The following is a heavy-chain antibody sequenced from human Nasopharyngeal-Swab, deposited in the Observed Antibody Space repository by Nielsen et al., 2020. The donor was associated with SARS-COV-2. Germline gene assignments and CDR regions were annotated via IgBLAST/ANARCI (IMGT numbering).Heavy chain of an antibody. D-gene: IGHD3-22*01. Sequence: SETLSLTCAVYGGSFSGYYWSWIRQPPGKGLEWIGEINHSGNTNYNPSLKSRVTISVDTSKNHFSLKLSSVTAADTDVYYCAREPYYYYSSGYYYYFDYWGQGTLVTVSS. CDR1: GGSFSGYY. J-gene: IGHJ4*02. CDR3: AREPYYYYSSGYYYYFDY. CDR2: INHSGNT. V-gene: IGHV4-34*01.